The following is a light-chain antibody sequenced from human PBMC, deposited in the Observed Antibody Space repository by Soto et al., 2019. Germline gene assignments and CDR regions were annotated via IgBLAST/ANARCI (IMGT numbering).Light chain of an antibody. J-gene: IGKJ4*01. V-gene: IGKV3-15*01. CDR1: QSVSSN. CDR2: GAS. Sequence: EIMMTQSPATLSVSPGERATLSCRASQSVSSNLAWYQQKPGQPPRLLIYGASTRATGIPARFSGSGSGTEFTLTISSLLSEDFATYYCQQYNNWPLTFGGATKVEIK. CDR3: QQYNNWPLT.